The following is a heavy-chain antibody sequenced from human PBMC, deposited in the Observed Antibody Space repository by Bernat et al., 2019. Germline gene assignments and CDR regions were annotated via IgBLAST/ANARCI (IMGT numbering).Heavy chain of an antibody. J-gene: IGHJ4*02. CDR1: GGSISSSIYY. CDR3: ARLGSSSSGRGFDY. V-gene: IGHV4-39*01. Sequence: QLQLHESGPGLVKPSETLSLTCAVSGGSISSSIYYWGWIRQPPGKGLEWIGTIYYSGTTYYNPSLKSRVTISGDTSKNQFSLKLSSVTAAETAVYYCARLGSSSSGRGFDYWGQGTLVTVSS. CDR2: IYYSGTT. D-gene: IGHD3-22*01.